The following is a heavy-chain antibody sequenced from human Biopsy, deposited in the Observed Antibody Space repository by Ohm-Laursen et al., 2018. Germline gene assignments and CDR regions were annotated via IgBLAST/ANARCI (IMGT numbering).Heavy chain of an antibody. V-gene: IGHV4-39*01. CDR3: ARHSFGSGRDF. J-gene: IGHJ4*02. D-gene: IGHD3-10*01. Sequence: GTLSLTCTVTDGSISNIINYWGWIRQPLGKGLEWLGSIYHTGVTDYNPHLKSRVTITEDTSNNQFSLKLSSLTAADTAVYYCARHSFGSGRDFWGQGTLVTVSS. CDR1: DGSISNIINY. CDR2: IYHTGVT.